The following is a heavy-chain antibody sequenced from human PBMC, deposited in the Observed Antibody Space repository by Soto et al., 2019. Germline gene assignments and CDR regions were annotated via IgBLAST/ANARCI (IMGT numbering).Heavy chain of an antibody. D-gene: IGHD2-21*02. CDR2: IYYSGST. J-gene: IGHJ5*02. Sequence: SQNASLGSAVYEECSGRNYRCWIRKPPGKGLEWIGYIYYSGSTNYNPSLKSRVTISVDTSKNQFSLKLSSVTAADTAVYYWARHVEVTAILFWFDPWGQG. CDR1: EECSGRNY. V-gene: IGHV4-59*08. CDR3: ARHVEVTAILFWFDP.